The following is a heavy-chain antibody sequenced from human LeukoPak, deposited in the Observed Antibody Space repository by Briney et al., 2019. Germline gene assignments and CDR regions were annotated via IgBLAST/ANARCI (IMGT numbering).Heavy chain of an antibody. CDR1: GFTVSNNY. Sequence: GGSLRLSCAASGFTVSNNYMTWVRQPPGKGLEGLSVIYNDGRTFYADSVRGRFTISRDTSKNTLNLQMNNLRDEDTAVYYCTRLGVTTELDYCDYWGQGTLVTVSS. J-gene: IGHJ4*02. CDR2: IYNDGRT. CDR3: TRLGVTTELDYCDY. V-gene: IGHV3-66*01. D-gene: IGHD4-17*01.